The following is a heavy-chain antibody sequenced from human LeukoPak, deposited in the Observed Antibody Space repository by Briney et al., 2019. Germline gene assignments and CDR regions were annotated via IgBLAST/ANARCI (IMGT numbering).Heavy chain of an antibody. V-gene: IGHV3-21*01. Sequence: GGSLRLSCAACGFTFSSYEMNWVRQAPGKGLEWVSSISSSSSYIYYADSVKGRFTISRDNAKNSLYLQMNSLRAEDTAVYYCARGKSPGTLGWFDPWGQGTLVTVSS. CDR1: GFTFSSYE. J-gene: IGHJ5*02. CDR2: ISSSSSYI. CDR3: ARGKSPGTLGWFDP. D-gene: IGHD2-2*01.